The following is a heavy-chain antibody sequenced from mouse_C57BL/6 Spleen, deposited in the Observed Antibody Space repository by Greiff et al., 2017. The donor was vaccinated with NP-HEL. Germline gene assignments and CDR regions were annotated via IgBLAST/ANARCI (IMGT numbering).Heavy chain of an antibody. J-gene: IGHJ2*01. CDR2: IRLKSGNYAT. Sequence: EVMLVESGGGLVQPGGSMKLSCVASGFTFSNHWMNWVRQSPEKGLEWVAQIRLKSGNYATPYAESVKGRFTISRDDSKSSVYLQMNNIRAEDTGSYYRTGKLRFDYRGQGTTLTVSS. CDR3: TGKLRFDY. V-gene: IGHV6-3*01. D-gene: IGHD4-1*01. CDR1: GFTFSNHW.